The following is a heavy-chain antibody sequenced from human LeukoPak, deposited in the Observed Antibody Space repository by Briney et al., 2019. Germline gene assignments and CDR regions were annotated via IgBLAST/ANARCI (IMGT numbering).Heavy chain of an antibody. J-gene: IGHJ2*01. V-gene: IGHV4-34*01. Sequence: SETLSLTYAVYGGSFSGYYWSWIRQPPGKGLEWIGEINHSGSTNYNPSLKSRVTISVDTSKNQFSLKLSSVTAADTAVYYCARGMTHGYFDLWGRGTLVTVSS. CDR2: INHSGST. CDR1: GGSFSGYY. CDR3: ARGMTHGYFDL.